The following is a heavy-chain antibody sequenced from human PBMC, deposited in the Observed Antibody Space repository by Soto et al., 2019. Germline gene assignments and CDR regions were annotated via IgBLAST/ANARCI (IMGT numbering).Heavy chain of an antibody. CDR2: INPGSGAA. V-gene: IGHV1-46*01. CDR1: GYTVTTHY. Sequence: QVQLVQSGAEVKKPGASVKISCTASGYTVTTHYMHWVRQAPGRGLEWMGAINPGSGAAKYTQTFQARVTMTRDTSTNTGYMEMSALRSEDTAVVYCARGGEVGVAGSAAFDMWGQGTMVTVSS. D-gene: IGHD3-3*01. CDR3: ARGGEVGVAGSAAFDM. J-gene: IGHJ3*02.